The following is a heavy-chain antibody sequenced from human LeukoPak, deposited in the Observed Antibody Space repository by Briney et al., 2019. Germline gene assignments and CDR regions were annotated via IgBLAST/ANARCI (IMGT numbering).Heavy chain of an antibody. V-gene: IGHV1-18*01. D-gene: IGHD3-16*01. CDR1: GYTFTSYG. J-gene: IGHJ6*02. Sequence: ASVKVSCKASGYTFTSYGISWVRQAPGQGLEWMGWISAYNGNTNYAQKLQGRVTMTTDTSTSTAYMELKSLRSDDTAVYYRAREYTGDYYYYYGMDVWGQGTTVTVSS. CDR2: ISAYNGNT. CDR3: AREYTGDYYYYYGMDV.